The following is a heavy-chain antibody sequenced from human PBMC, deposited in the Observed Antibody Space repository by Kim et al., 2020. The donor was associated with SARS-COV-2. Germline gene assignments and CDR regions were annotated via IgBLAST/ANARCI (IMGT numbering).Heavy chain of an antibody. CDR1: GYTFTSYG. D-gene: IGHD1-1*01. J-gene: IGHJ6*02. Sequence: ASVKVSCKASGYTFTSYGISWVRQAPGQGLEWMGWISAYNGNTNYAQKLQGRVTMTTDTSTSTAYMELRSLRSDDTAVYYCARDRRLERPMSLSHYGMDVWGQGTTVTVSS. CDR2: ISAYNGNT. V-gene: IGHV1-18*01. CDR3: ARDRRLERPMSLSHYGMDV.